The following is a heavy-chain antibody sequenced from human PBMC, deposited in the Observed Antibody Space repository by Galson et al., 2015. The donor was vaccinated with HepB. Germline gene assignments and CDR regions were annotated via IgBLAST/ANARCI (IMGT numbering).Heavy chain of an antibody. CDR1: GGSISSLIYY. CDR3: ARHVVKGGSGWYGYYYGMDV. CDR2: VYYGGTT. Sequence: TLSLTCTVSGGSISSLIYYWVWIRQSPGKGLDWIGSVYYGGTTYYNPSLERRVTMSVDTSKNQLSLKLSSVTAADTAVYYCARHVVKGGSGWYGYYYGMDVWGQGTTVTVSS. J-gene: IGHJ6*02. V-gene: IGHV4-39*01. D-gene: IGHD6-19*01.